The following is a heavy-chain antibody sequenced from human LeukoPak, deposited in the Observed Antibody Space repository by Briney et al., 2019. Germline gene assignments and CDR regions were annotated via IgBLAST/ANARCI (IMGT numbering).Heavy chain of an antibody. CDR3: ARDEGSGWYGY. CDR2: IHTSGST. CDR1: GGSLSNFY. V-gene: IGHV4-4*07. J-gene: IGHJ4*02. D-gene: IGHD6-19*01. Sequence: SETLSLTCTVSGGSLSNFYWSWIRQPVGKGLEWIGRIHTSGSTNYNPSLKSRVTLSVDTSKNLLSLRLTSVTAADTAVYYCARDEGSGWYGYWGQGTLVTVSS.